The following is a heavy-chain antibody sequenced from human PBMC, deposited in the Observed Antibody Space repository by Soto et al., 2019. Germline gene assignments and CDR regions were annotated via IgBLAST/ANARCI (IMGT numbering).Heavy chain of an antibody. J-gene: IGHJ5*02. Sequence: SETLSLTCTVSGGSISSYYWSWIRQPPGKGLEWIGYIYYSGSTNSNPSLKSRVTISVDTSKNQFSLKLSSVTAADTAVYYCARDSPAAGGLNTNWFDPWGQGTLVTVSS. CDR1: GGSISSYY. D-gene: IGHD3-10*01. V-gene: IGHV4-59*01. CDR2: IYYSGST. CDR3: ARDSPAAGGLNTNWFDP.